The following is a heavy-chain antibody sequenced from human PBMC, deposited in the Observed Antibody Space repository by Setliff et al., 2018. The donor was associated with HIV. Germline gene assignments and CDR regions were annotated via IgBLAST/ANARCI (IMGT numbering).Heavy chain of an antibody. CDR1: GFTFSNYW. J-gene: IGHJ4*02. V-gene: IGHV3-7*01. CDR2: IKQDGGEE. D-gene: IGHD2-15*01. CDR3: ARDVTVRLSVEYYFDY. Sequence: GGSLRLSCAASGFTFSNYWMNWVRQAPGKGLEWVADIKQDGGEENYVDSVKGRFTISRDNAKNSLFLQMNSLRVEDTAVYYCARDVTVRLSVEYYFDYWGQGALVTVSS.